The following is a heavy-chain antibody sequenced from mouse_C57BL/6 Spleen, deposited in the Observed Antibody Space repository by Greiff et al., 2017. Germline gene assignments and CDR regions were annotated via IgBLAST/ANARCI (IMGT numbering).Heavy chain of an antibody. CDR2: IDPSDSYT. CDR3: ARRDRRFDV. V-gene: IGHV1-59*01. J-gene: IGHJ1*03. CDR1: GYTFTSYW. Sequence: QVQLQQPGAELVRPGTSVKLSCKASGYTFTSYWMHWVKQRPGQGLEWIGVIDPSDSYTNYNQKFKGKATLTVDTSSSTAYMQLGSLTSEDSAVYYCARRDRRFDVWGTGTTVTVSS.